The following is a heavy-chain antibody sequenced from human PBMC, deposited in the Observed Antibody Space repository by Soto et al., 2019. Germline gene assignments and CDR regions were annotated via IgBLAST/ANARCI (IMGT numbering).Heavy chain of an antibody. Sequence: PGGSLRLSCSASGFSFSSYAMHWVRQAPGKGLEYVSGLNSNGGSTYHAASVKGRFTISRDNSKNTLYLQMSSLRAEDTALYYCVKSTGSYYYYYGLDVWGQGTTVTVS. V-gene: IGHV3-64D*06. J-gene: IGHJ6*02. CDR3: VKSTGSYYYYYGLDV. CDR2: LNSNGGST. D-gene: IGHD1-26*01. CDR1: GFSFSSYA.